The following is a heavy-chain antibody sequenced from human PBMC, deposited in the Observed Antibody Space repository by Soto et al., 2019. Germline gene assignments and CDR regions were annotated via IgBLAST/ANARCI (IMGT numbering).Heavy chain of an antibody. CDR3: AGSVGGYDSRDDAFDI. J-gene: IGHJ3*02. CDR1: GYTFTGYY. V-gene: IGHV1-2*04. Sequence: GASVKVSCKASGYTFTGYYMHWVRQAPGQGLEWMGWINPNSGGTNYAQKFQGWVTMTRDTSISTAYMELSRLRSDDTAVYYCAGSVGGYDSRDDAFDIWGQGTMVTVSS. CDR2: INPNSGGT. D-gene: IGHD5-12*01.